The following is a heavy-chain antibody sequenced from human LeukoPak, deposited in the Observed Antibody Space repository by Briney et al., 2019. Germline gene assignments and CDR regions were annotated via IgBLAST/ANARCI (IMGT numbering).Heavy chain of an antibody. Sequence: GGSLNISCTGSGYSFTSYWIGWVRQMPGKGLEWMGIIYPGDSDTRYSPSFQGQVTISADKSISTAYLQWSSLKASDTAMYYCARHYPSYPAHIIDYWGQGTLVTVSS. CDR2: IYPGDSDT. V-gene: IGHV5-51*01. CDR1: GYSFTSYW. J-gene: IGHJ4*02. CDR3: ARHYPSYPAHIIDY. D-gene: IGHD5-18*01.